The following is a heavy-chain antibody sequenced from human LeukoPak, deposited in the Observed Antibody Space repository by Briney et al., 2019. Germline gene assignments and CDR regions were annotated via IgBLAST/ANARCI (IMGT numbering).Heavy chain of an antibody. V-gene: IGHV7-4-1*02. CDR1: GYTFTSYA. Sequence: ASVKVSCKASGYTFTSYAMNWVRQAPGQGLEWMGWINTNTGNPTYAQGFTGRFVFSLDTSVSTAYLQISSLKAEDTAVYYCARAPGVYDILTGYYYYYGMDVWGQGTTVTVSS. J-gene: IGHJ6*02. D-gene: IGHD3-9*01. CDR2: INTNTGNP. CDR3: ARAPGVYDILTGYYYYYGMDV.